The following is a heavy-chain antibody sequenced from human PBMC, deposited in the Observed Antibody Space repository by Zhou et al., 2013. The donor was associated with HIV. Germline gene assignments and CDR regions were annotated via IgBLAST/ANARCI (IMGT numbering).Heavy chain of an antibody. V-gene: IGHV1-69*05. Sequence: QVQLVQSGAEVKKPGSSVTVSCKASGGAFSSYGINWVRQVPGQGLEWMGGIIPIFRRANYAQKFQGRVTITTDESTNTAYMDLSSLRSEDTAMYYCAIKGTEARGWFDPWGQGTLVTVSS. CDR3: AIKGTEARGWFDP. CDR1: GGAFSSYG. CDR2: IIPIFRRA. J-gene: IGHJ5*02. D-gene: IGHD6-6*01.